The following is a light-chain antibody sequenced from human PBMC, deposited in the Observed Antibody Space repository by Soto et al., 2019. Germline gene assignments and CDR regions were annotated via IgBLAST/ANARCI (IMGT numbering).Light chain of an antibody. CDR1: SSDVGGYNY. V-gene: IGLV2-14*03. Sequence: QSVLTQPASVSGSPEQSITISCTGTSSDVGGYNYVSWYQQHPGKAPKVMIYDVSKRPSGVSNRFSGSKSGNTASLTISGLQVEDEADYYCSSYTSSTTRVVFGGGTKLTVL. CDR3: SSYTSSTTRVV. J-gene: IGLJ2*01. CDR2: DVS.